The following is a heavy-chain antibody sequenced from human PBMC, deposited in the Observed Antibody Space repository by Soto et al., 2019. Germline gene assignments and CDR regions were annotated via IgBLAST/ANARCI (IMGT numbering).Heavy chain of an antibody. CDR3: ARAVGFLEWFGAFDI. J-gene: IGHJ3*02. CDR1: GGSISSYY. CDR2: IYYSGST. V-gene: IGHV4-59*01. D-gene: IGHD3-3*01. Sequence: PSETLSLTCTVSGGSISSYYWSWIRQPPGKGLEWIGYIYYSGSTNYNPSLKSRVTISVDTSKNQFSLKLSSVTAADTAVYYCARAVGFLEWFGAFDIWGQGTMVTVSS.